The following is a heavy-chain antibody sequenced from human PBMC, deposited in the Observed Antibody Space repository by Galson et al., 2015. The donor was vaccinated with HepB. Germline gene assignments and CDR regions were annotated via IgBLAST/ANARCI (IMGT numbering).Heavy chain of an antibody. J-gene: IGHJ3*02. Sequence: TLSLTCTVSGGSISSGDYYWSWIRQPPGKGLEWIGYIYYSGSTYYNPSLKSRVTISVDTSKNQFSLKLSSVTAADTAVYYCASAYYYDSSGTDAFDIWGQGTMVTVSS. CDR2: IYYSGST. CDR1: GGSISSGDYY. CDR3: ASAYYYDSSGTDAFDI. V-gene: IGHV4-30-4*01. D-gene: IGHD3-22*01.